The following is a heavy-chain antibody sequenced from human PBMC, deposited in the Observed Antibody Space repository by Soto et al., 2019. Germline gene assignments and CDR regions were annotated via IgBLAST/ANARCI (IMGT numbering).Heavy chain of an antibody. CDR1: GSTFSNYG. D-gene: IGHD3-16*01. CDR2: IWYDGSNK. J-gene: IGHJ4*02. CDR3: ARDGGSHGPSYFDS. V-gene: IGHV3-33*01. Sequence: VQLVESGGGVVQPGTSLRLSCVASGSTFSNYGMHWVRQAPGKGPQWVAVIWYDGSNKSYGESVKGRFTISSDNSKNALYLDINSLRAEDTAVYYCARDGGSHGPSYFDSWGQGSLVIVSS.